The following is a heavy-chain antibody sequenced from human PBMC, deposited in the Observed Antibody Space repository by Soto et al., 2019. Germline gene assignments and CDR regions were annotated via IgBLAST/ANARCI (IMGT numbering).Heavy chain of an antibody. Sequence: GGSLRLSCAASGFTFSSYGMHWVRQAPGKGLERVAVISYDGNNKYYADSVKGRFTISRDNFKNTLYLQMDSLRAEDTAMYYCAKDHLETTVTTPSYWGQGTLVTVSS. CDR3: AKDHLETTVTTPSY. J-gene: IGHJ4*02. CDR1: GFTFSSYG. V-gene: IGHV3-30*18. CDR2: ISYDGNNK. D-gene: IGHD4-17*01.